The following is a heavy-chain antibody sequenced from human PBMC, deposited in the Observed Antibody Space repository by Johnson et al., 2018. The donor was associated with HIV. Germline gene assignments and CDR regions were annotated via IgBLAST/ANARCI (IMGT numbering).Heavy chain of an antibody. V-gene: IGHV3-30*04. Sequence: QVQLVESGGGVVQPGRSLRLSCAASGFTFSSYAMHWVRQAPGKGLEWVAVISYDGTNTYFADFVKGRFTISRDNSKNTLYLQMNSLRAEDTAVYYCAKDLGDFAVLDAFDIWGQGTMVTVSS. CDR3: AKDLGDFAVLDAFDI. D-gene: IGHD3-3*01. J-gene: IGHJ3*02. CDR2: ISYDGTNT. CDR1: GFTFSSYA.